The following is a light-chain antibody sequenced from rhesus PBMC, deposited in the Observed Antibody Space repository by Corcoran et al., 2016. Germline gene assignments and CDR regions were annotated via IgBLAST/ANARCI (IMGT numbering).Light chain of an antibody. J-gene: IGKJ2*01. Sequence: IHMTQSPSSLPASVEDRVTTTCRASQGTTNDSAWYQQKPGETTKLLIYEASSLQSGSPSRFSGCGSGTDVTLTISSLQSEYFATYYCQHYYNTPYSFGQGTKVEIK. CDR1: QGTTND. CDR2: EAS. V-gene: IGKV1-25*01. CDR3: QHYYNTPYS.